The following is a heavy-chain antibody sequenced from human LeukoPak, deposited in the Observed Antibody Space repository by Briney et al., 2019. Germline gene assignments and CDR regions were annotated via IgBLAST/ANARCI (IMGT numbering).Heavy chain of an antibody. V-gene: IGHV3-23*01. D-gene: IGHD1-26*01. J-gene: IGHJ4*02. CDR1: GFTFSSFA. CDR2: ISGRDGST. CDR3: AKAGSIRFDY. Sequence: GGSLRLSCAASGFTFSSFAMSWVRQAPGKGLEWVSGISGRDGSTYYADSVKGRFTISRDNAKNTLYLQMNSLRAEDTAVYYCAKAGSIRFDYWGQGTLVTVSS.